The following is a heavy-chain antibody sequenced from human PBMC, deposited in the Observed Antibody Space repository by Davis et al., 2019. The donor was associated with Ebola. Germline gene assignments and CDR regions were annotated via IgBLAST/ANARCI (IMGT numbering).Heavy chain of an antibody. CDR3: AKDLRPAYCGGDCYPPWGMDV. Sequence: PGGSLRLSCAASGFTFSSYAMSWVRQAPGKGLEWVSAISGSGGSTYYADSVKGRFTISRDNSKNTLYLQMNSLRAEDTAVYYCAKDLRPAYCGGDCYPPWGMDVWGQGTTVTVSS. V-gene: IGHV3-23*01. CDR1: GFTFSSYA. CDR2: ISGSGGST. J-gene: IGHJ6*02. D-gene: IGHD2-21*02.